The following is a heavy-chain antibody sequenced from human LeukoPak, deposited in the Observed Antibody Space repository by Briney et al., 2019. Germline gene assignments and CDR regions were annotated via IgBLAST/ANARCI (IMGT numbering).Heavy chain of an antibody. D-gene: IGHD1-26*01. J-gene: IGHJ4*02. CDR1: GIAVIGNY. CDR2: ISINTDT. V-gene: IGHV3-53*01. CDR3: AIAQSWDELFDS. Sequence: PGGSLTLSCAASGIAVIGNYMSWVRQPPGKGLEWVSFISINTDTFYADSVRGRFTISRDSSKNTSFLQMNSLRDEDSAVYYCAIAQSWDELFDSWGQGTLVTVSS.